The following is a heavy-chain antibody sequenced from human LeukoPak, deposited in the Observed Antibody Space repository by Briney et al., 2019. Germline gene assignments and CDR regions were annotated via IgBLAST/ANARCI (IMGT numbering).Heavy chain of an antibody. CDR2: IIPIFGAA. Sequence: SVKVSCKTSGYTFTGYYIHWVRQAPGQGLEWMGGIIPIFGAANYAQKFQGRVTITADESTSTAYMELSSLRSEDTAVYYCARSRDIVVVPAAISTDFDYWGQGTLVTVSS. V-gene: IGHV1-69*13. CDR3: ARSRDIVVVPAAISTDFDY. CDR1: GYTFTGYY. J-gene: IGHJ4*02. D-gene: IGHD2-2*01.